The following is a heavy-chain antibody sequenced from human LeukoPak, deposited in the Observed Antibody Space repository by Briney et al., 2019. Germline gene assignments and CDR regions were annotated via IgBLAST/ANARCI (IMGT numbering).Heavy chain of an antibody. V-gene: IGHV4-4*07. J-gene: IGHJ6*03. Sequence: PSETLSLTCTVSGGSISSYYWSWIRQPAGKGLEWIGRIYTSGSTNYNPSLKSRVTMSVDTSKNQFSLKLSSVTAADTAVYYCARESDFWSGSLPSSHYYYYMDVWGKGTTVTVPS. D-gene: IGHD3-3*01. CDR3: ARESDFWSGSLPSSHYYYYMDV. CDR2: IYTSGST. CDR1: GGSISSYY.